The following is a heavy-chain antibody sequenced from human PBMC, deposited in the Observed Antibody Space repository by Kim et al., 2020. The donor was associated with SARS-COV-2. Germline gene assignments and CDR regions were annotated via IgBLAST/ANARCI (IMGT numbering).Heavy chain of an antibody. Sequence: GGSLRLSCAASGFTFSSYDMHWVRQATGKGLEWVSAIGTAGDTYYPGSVKGRFTISRENAKNSLYLQMNSLRAGDTAVYYCARVAAFSLLWFGEGGMDVWGQGTTVTVSS. J-gene: IGHJ6*02. D-gene: IGHD3-10*01. CDR3: ARVAAFSLLWFGEGGMDV. CDR2: IGTAGDT. CDR1: GFTFSSYD. V-gene: IGHV3-13*01.